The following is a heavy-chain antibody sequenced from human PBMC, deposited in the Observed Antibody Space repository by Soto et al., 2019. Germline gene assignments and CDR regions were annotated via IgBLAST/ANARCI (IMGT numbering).Heavy chain of an antibody. CDR3: ARATEWELPYGLFDY. CDR1: GGTFSSYT. Sequence: QVQLVQSGAEVKKPGSSVKVSCKASGGTFSSYTISWVRQAPGQGLEWMGRIIPILGIANYAQKFQGRVTITADKSTSTAYMELSSLRSEDTAVYYCARATEWELPYGLFDYWGQGTLFTVSS. CDR2: IIPILGIA. V-gene: IGHV1-69*02. J-gene: IGHJ4*02. D-gene: IGHD1-26*01.